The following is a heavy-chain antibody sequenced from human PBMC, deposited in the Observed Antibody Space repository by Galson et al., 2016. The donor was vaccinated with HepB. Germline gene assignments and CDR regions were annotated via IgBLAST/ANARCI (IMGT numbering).Heavy chain of an antibody. D-gene: IGHD3-22*01. CDR1: GFAFRTYS. J-gene: IGHJ4*02. CDR2: ITGTDYYT. Sequence: SLRLSCAASGFAFRTYSMNWVRQTPGKGLEWVASITGTDYYTYYADSIKDRFTISRDNPRNLLHLQMNSLRVDDTARYYCAKGAPYYYDSSGYYGPGDFWGQGTQVTVSS. V-gene: IGHV3-21*04. CDR3: AKGAPYYYDSSGYYGPGDF.